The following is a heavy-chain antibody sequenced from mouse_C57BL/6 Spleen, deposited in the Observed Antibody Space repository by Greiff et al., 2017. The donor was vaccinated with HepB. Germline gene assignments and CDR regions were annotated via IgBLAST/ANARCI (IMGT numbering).Heavy chain of an antibody. CDR2: IDPSDSET. Sequence: QVQLQQPGAELVRPGSSVKLSCKASGYTFTSYWMHWVKQRPIQGLEWIGNIDPSDSETHYNQKFKDKATLTVDKSSSTAYMQLSSLTSEDSAVYDCARRGYYGYDGFAYWGQGTLVTVSA. CDR1: GYTFTSYW. J-gene: IGHJ3*01. D-gene: IGHD2-2*01. CDR3: ARRGYYGYDGFAY. V-gene: IGHV1-52*01.